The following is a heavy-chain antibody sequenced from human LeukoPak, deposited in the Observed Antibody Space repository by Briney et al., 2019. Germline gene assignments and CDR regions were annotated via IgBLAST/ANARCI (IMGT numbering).Heavy chain of an antibody. Sequence: GALRLSCAASGFTFSSYWMSWVRQAPGKGLEWVANIKQDGSETKYVDSVKGRFTISRDNARNSLYLQMNSLRADDTAVYYCARYHYGDHPFDPWGQGTLVTVSS. J-gene: IGHJ5*02. CDR2: IKQDGSET. D-gene: IGHD4-17*01. CDR1: GFTFSSYW. V-gene: IGHV3-7*01. CDR3: ARYHYGDHPFDP.